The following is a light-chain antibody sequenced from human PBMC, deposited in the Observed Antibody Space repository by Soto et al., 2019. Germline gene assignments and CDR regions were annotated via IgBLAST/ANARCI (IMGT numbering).Light chain of an antibody. Sequence: QAVVTQPASVSGSPGQSITLSCSGTSSDIGAYNYVSWYQQHPGKAPKLMIYEVSNRPSGVSTRFSGSKSGNTASLTISGLQADDEADDYCTSYTTTSSLGVFGGGTKLTVL. CDR3: TSYTTTSSLGV. CDR2: EVS. V-gene: IGLV2-14*01. J-gene: IGLJ2*01. CDR1: SSDIGAYNY.